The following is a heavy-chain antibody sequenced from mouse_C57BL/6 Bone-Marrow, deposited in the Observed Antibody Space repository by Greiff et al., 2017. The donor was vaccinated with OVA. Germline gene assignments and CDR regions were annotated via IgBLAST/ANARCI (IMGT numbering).Heavy chain of an antibody. CDR1: GYSITSGYY. Sequence: EVHLVESGPGLVKPSQSLSLTSSVTGYSITSGYYWNWIRQFPGNKLEWMGYISYDGSNNYNPSLKNRISITRDTSKNQFFLKLNSVTTEDTATYYCARGLRFAYWGQGTLVTVSA. CDR3: ARGLRFAY. V-gene: IGHV3-6*01. D-gene: IGHD2-4*01. CDR2: ISYDGSN. J-gene: IGHJ3*01.